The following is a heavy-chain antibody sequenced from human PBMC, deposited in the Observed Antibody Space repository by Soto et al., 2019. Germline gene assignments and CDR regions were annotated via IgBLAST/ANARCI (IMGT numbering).Heavy chain of an antibody. Sequence: QLRLQESGSGLVKPAQTLSLICSVSGGSISSGAYSWSWIRQSPGRGLEWIAYIPSRGRPFYHPSLASRSTISSDTSKNQLSLQLTSVTAADTAVYYCARDQYSGYDFALWGQGTLVTVSS. CDR2: IPSRGRP. D-gene: IGHD5-12*01. CDR1: GGSISSGAYS. CDR3: ARDQYSGYDFAL. V-gene: IGHV4-30-2*05. J-gene: IGHJ5*02.